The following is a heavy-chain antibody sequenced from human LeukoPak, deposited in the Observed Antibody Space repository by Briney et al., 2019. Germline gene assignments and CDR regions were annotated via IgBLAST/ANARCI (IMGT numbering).Heavy chain of an antibody. Sequence: PGGSLRLSCAASGFTFSNYAMSWVRQAPGKGLEWVSTISNSVGTTYYADSVKGRFTISRDNSKNTLYLQMNSLRAEDTAVYYCAREVNYDILRPLYYYYYGMDVWGQGTTVTVSS. D-gene: IGHD3-9*01. CDR3: AREVNYDILRPLYYYYYGMDV. J-gene: IGHJ6*02. V-gene: IGHV3-23*01. CDR1: GFTFSNYA. CDR2: ISNSVGTT.